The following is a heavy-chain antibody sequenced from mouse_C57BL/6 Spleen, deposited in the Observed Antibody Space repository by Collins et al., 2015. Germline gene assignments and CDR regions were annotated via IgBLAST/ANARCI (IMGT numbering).Heavy chain of an antibody. J-gene: IGHJ1*01. V-gene: IGHV3-2*02. CDR1: GYSITSDYA. CDR2: ISYSGST. CDR3: AKWDGNYVGDWYFDV. D-gene: IGHD2-1*01. Sequence: DVQLQESGPGLVKPSQSLSLTCTVTGYSITSDYAWNWIRQFPGNKLEWMGYISYSGSTRYNPSLKSRISITRDTSKNQFFLQLNSVTTEDTATYYCAKWDGNYVGDWYFDVWGREGSRSPSPQ.